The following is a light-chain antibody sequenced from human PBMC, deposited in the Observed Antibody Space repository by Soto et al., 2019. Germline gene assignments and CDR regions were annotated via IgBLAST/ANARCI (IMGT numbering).Light chain of an antibody. Sequence: DIQMTQSPSSLSASVGDRVTITCQASQDITNYLNWYQQKPGKAPKLLIYDVFNLETGVPARFSGSGSGTDFTFTISSLQPEDIATYYCQQYDSFPYTFGQGTKLEIK. J-gene: IGKJ2*01. CDR1: QDITNY. V-gene: IGKV1-33*01. CDR2: DVF. CDR3: QQYDSFPYT.